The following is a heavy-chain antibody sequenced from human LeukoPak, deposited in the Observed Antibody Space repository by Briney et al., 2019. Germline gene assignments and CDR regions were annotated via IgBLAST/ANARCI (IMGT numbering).Heavy chain of an antibody. Sequence: SETLTLTCTVSGGSSSSYYWSWIRQPPGKGLEWIGYIYYSGTTNYNPSLKSRVTISVDTSKNQFSLKLSSVTAADTAVYYCARRKGLTGQYGVDVWGQGTTVTVSS. CDR3: ARRKGLTGQYGVDV. D-gene: IGHD3/OR15-3a*01. CDR1: GGSSSSYY. CDR2: IYYSGTT. V-gene: IGHV4-59*08. J-gene: IGHJ6*02.